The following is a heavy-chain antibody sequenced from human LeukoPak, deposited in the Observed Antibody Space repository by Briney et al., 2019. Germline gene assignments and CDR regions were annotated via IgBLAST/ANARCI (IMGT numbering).Heavy chain of an antibody. Sequence: GGSLRLSCAASGFTFSSYAMSWVRQAPGKGLEWVAVISYDGSNKYYADSVKGRFTISRDNSKNTLYLQMNSLRAEDTAVYYCARTGYSSGWSGFDYWGQGTLVTVSS. J-gene: IGHJ4*02. D-gene: IGHD6-19*01. CDR3: ARTGYSSGWSGFDY. V-gene: IGHV3-30*04. CDR1: GFTFSSYA. CDR2: ISYDGSNK.